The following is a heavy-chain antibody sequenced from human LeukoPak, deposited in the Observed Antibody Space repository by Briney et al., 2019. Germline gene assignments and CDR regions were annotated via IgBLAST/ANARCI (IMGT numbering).Heavy chain of an antibody. CDR1: GGSISSYY. Sequence: SETLSLACTVSGGSISSYYWSWIRQPPGRRLEWIGYISYSGNTNYNPSLQSRVTISVDTSKNQFSLKLNSVTAADTAVYYCAKRQGPNSGSYDYFDPWGQGTLVTVSS. J-gene: IGHJ5*02. CDR2: ISYSGNT. V-gene: IGHV4-59*08. D-gene: IGHD1-26*01. CDR3: AKRQGPNSGSYDYFDP.